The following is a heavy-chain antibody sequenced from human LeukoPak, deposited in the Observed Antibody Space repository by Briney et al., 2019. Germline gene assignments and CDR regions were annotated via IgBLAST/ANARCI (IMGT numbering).Heavy chain of an antibody. CDR3: AREVSGGTYYYYYYMDV. J-gene: IGHJ6*03. Sequence: GGSLRLSCAASGFTFSSYSMNWVRQAPGKGLEWVSYISSSSSTIYYADSVKGRFTISRDNAKNSLYLQMNSLRAEDTAVYYCAREVSGGTYYYYYYMDVWGKGTTVTVSS. D-gene: IGHD1-1*01. CDR1: GFTFSSYS. CDR2: ISSSSSTI. V-gene: IGHV3-48*01.